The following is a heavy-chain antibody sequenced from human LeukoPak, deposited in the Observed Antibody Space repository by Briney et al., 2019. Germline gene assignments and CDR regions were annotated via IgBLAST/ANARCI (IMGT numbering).Heavy chain of an antibody. CDR2: IYYSGST. J-gene: IGHJ4*02. D-gene: IGHD3-10*01. CDR1: GGSISSYY. CDR3: ARSHFGELLPAFDY. Sequence: PSETLSLTCTVSGGSISSYYWSWIRQPPGKGLEWIGYIYYSGSTNYNPSLKSRVTIPVDTSKNQFSLKLSSVTAADTAVYYCARSHFGELLPAFDYWGQGTLVTVSS. V-gene: IGHV4-59*01.